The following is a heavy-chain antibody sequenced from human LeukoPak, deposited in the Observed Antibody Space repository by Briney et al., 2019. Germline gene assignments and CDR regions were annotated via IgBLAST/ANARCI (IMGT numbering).Heavy chain of an antibody. CDR3: ARGPPGYCSGGSCYSRFDY. CDR1: GFIFSDYW. V-gene: IGHV3-74*01. J-gene: IGHJ4*02. Sequence: GGSLSLSCAASGFIFSDYWMHWVRQGPGKGLVWVSRIKSDGSSTSYAESVKGRFTISRDNSKNTLYLQMNSLRAEDTAVYYCARGPPGYCSGGSCYSRFDYWGQGTLVTVSS. CDR2: IKSDGSST. D-gene: IGHD2-15*01.